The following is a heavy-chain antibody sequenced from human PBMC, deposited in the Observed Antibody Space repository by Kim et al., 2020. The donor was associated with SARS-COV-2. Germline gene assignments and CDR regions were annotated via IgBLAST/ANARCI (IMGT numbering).Heavy chain of an antibody. J-gene: IGHJ5*02. CDR1: GYTFTSYA. CDR2: INTNTGNP. Sequence: ASVKVSCKASGYTFTSYAMNWVRQAPGQGLEWMGWINTNTGNPTYAQDFTGRVVFSLDTSVSTAYLQISSLKSEDTAVYYCAIFGSLPKGGFDPWGQGTLVTVPT. CDR3: AIFGSLPKGGFDP. V-gene: IGHV7-4-1*02. D-gene: IGHD3-3*01.